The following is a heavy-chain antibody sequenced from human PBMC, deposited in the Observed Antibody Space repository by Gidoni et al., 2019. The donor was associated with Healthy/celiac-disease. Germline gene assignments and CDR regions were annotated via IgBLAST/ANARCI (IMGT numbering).Heavy chain of an antibody. CDR2: ISGSGGST. D-gene: IGHD3-10*01. V-gene: IGHV3-23*01. CDR1: GFTFSSYA. CDR3: AKSSDYYGSGIDTGY. Sequence: EVQLLESGGGLVQPGGSLRLSCAASGFTFSSYAMSWVRQAPGKGLEWVSAISGSGGSTYYADSGKGRFTISRDNSKNTLYLQMNSLRAEDTAVYYCAKSSDYYGSGIDTGYWGQGTLVTVSS. J-gene: IGHJ4*02.